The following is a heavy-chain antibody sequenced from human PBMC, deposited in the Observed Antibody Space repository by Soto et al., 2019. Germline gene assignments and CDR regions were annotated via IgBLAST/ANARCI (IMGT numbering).Heavy chain of an antibody. Sequence: PGGSLRLSCAASGFTFDDYAMHWVRQAPGKGLEWVSGISWNSGSIGYADSVMGRFTTSRDNAKNSLYLQMNSLRAEDTALYYCAAVRFLEWLPSPYYYYGMDVWGQGTTVTVSS. D-gene: IGHD3-3*01. J-gene: IGHJ6*02. CDR1: GFTFDDYA. CDR2: ISWNSGSI. V-gene: IGHV3-9*01. CDR3: AAVRFLEWLPSPYYYYGMDV.